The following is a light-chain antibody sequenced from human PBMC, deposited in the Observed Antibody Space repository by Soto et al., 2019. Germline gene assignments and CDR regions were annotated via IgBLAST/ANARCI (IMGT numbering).Light chain of an antibody. CDR2: EVS. CDR1: SSDVGVSNL. Sequence: QSALTQPASVSGSPGQSITISCTGSSSDVGVSNLVSWYQQHPGKAPKLIIYEVSQRPSGVSNRFSGSKSGNTASLTISGLQADDGGDYCCCSYASRRWLFGAGTKVTVL. J-gene: IGLJ3*02. CDR3: CSYASRRWL. V-gene: IGLV2-23*02.